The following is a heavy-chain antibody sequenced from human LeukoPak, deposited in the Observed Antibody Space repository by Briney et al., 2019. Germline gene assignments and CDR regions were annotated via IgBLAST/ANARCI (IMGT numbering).Heavy chain of an antibody. V-gene: IGHV4-39*01. CDR1: GGSISSSSYY. Sequence: SETLSLTCTVSGGSISSSSYYWGWIRQPPGKGLEWIGSIYYSGSTYYNPSLKSRVTISVDTSKNQFSLKLSSVTAADTAVYYYARHGDGYKLYFDYWGQGTLVTVSS. CDR2: IYYSGST. J-gene: IGHJ4*02. D-gene: IGHD5-24*01. CDR3: ARHGDGYKLYFDY.